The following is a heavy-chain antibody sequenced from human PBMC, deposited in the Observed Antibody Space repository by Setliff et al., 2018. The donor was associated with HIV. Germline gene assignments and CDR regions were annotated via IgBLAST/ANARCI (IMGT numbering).Heavy chain of an antibody. V-gene: IGHV4-4*09. CDR2: IYTSGST. Sequence: PSETLSLTCTVSGGSISSYYWSWIRQPPGKGLEWIGYIYTSGSTNYNPSLKSRVTISLDTSKNHFSLKLSSVTAADTAVYFCAGDYAGSGRPFDYWGQGTLVTVSS. CDR3: AGDYAGSGRPFDY. J-gene: IGHJ4*02. D-gene: IGHD4-17*01. CDR1: GGSISSYY.